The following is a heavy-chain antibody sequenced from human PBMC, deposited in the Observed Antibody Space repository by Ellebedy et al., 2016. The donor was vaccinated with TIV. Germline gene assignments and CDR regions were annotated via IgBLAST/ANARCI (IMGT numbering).Heavy chain of an antibody. CDR3: ARYPGVAAHYFDY. J-gene: IGHJ4*02. CDR1: GGSISSYY. V-gene: IGHV4-59*08. D-gene: IGHD6-19*01. CDR2: IYYSGSA. Sequence: MPSETLSLTCTVSGGSISSYYWSWIRQPPGKGLEWIGYIYYSGSAKYNPSLKSRVTMSVDTSRNQFSLKLSPVTAADTAVYYCARYPGVAAHYFDYWGQGTLVTVSS.